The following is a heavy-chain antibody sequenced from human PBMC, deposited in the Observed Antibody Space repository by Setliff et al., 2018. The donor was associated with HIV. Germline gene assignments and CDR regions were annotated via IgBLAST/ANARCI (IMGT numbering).Heavy chain of an antibody. Sequence: SETLSLTCAVSGGSISSYYWSWIRQPPGKGLEWIGYIYTSGSTNYNPSLKSRVTISVDTSKNQFSLKLSSVTAADTAVYYCARLGPDGYNSRHDAFDIWGQGTMVTVSS. D-gene: IGHD5-12*01. J-gene: IGHJ3*02. V-gene: IGHV4-4*09. CDR1: GGSISSYY. CDR2: IYTSGST. CDR3: ARLGPDGYNSRHDAFDI.